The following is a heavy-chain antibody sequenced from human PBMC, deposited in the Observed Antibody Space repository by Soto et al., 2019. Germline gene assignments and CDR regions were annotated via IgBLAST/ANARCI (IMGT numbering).Heavy chain of an antibody. CDR1: GFTFICYR. V-gene: IGHV3-48*02. J-gene: IGHJ5*02. CDR3: ARDNGMAGSFDP. CDR2: IVSSSTTI. D-gene: IGHD2-8*01. Sequence: GGSLSASCAASGFTFICYRMSWARQAPGKGLEWIAYIVSSSTTIFYADSVKGRFTISRDNAKSSLYLQMNSLRDEDTAVYYCARDNGMAGSFDPWGQGTLVTVSS.